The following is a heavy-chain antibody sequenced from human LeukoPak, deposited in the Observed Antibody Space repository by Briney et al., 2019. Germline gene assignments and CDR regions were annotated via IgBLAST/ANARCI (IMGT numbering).Heavy chain of an antibody. J-gene: IGHJ4*02. D-gene: IGHD1-26*01. V-gene: IGHV1-69*04. CDR2: IIPILGIA. CDR1: GGTFSSYA. CDR3: ASARTGYSGSYSDY. Sequence: ASVKVSCKASGGTFSSYAISWVRQAPGQGLEWMGRIIPILGIANYAQKFQGRVTITADKSTSTAYMELSSLRSEDTAVYYCASARTGYSGSYSDYWGQGTLVTVSS.